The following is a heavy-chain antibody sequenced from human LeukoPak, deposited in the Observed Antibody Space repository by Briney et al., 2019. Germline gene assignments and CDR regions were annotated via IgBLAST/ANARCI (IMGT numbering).Heavy chain of an antibody. V-gene: IGHV4-38-2*02. CDR2: IYHSGST. CDR1: GCSISSGYY. Sequence: PSETLSLTCTVSGCSISSGYYWGWIRQPPGKGLEWIGSIYHSGSTYYNPSLKSRVTISVDTSKNQFSLKLSSVTAADTAVYYCARAHDYYYYMDVWGKGTTVTVSS. J-gene: IGHJ6*03. CDR3: ARAHDYYYYMDV.